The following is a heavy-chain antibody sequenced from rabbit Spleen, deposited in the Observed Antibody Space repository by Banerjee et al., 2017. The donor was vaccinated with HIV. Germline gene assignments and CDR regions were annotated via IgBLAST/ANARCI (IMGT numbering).Heavy chain of an antibody. CDR1: GFSFSSNW. D-gene: IGHD4-2*01. J-gene: IGHJ4*01. V-gene: IGHV1S45*01. CDR3: ASDNNDGKLYYL. Sequence: LEGSGGGLVKPGGTLTLTCTVSGFSFSSNWICWVRQAPGKGLEWIACIDTNDGDTDYANWPKGRFTISKTSSTMVTLQMTSLTAADTATYFCASDNNDGKLYYLWGPGTLVTVS. CDR2: IDTNDGDT.